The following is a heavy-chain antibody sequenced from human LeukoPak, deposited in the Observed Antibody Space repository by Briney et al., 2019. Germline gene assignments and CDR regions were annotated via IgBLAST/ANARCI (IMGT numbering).Heavy chain of an antibody. CDR3: AKERSEVVVAATNY. CDR2: ISVSGGGT. D-gene: IGHD2-15*01. V-gene: IGHV3-23*01. CDR1: GFTFSAYA. J-gene: IGHJ4*02. Sequence: PGGSLRLSCVASGFTFSAYAMTWVRQAPGKGLEWVSSISVSGGGTYYADSVRGRFTISRDNSKNTLSLQINSLRAEDTAVYYCAKERSEVVVAATNYWGQGTLVTVSS.